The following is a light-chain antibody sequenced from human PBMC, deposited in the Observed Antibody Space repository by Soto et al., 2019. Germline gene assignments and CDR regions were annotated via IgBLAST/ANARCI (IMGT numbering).Light chain of an antibody. Sequence: QPVLTQPPSVSGAPGQRVSISCTGSSSNIGAGYGVHWYQQFPGAAPKLLIYVNDNRPSGVPDRFSGSKSGASASLAITGLQAEDEADYYCQSYDSSLSVVFGGGTKLTVL. CDR3: QSYDSSLSVV. CDR2: VND. V-gene: IGLV1-40*01. CDR1: SSNIGAGYG. J-gene: IGLJ2*01.